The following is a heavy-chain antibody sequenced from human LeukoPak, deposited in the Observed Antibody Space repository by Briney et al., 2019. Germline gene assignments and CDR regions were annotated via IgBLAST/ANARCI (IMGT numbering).Heavy chain of an antibody. J-gene: IGHJ3*02. Sequence: GESLKISCKGSGYSFTSYWIGWVRQMPGKGLGWMGIIYPGDSDTRYSPSFRGQVTISADKSISTAYLQWSSLKASDTAMYYCALSNDYGDYGGGDAFDIWGQGTMVTVSS. CDR1: GYSFTSYW. V-gene: IGHV5-51*01. D-gene: IGHD4-17*01. CDR2: IYPGDSDT. CDR3: ALSNDYGDYGGGDAFDI.